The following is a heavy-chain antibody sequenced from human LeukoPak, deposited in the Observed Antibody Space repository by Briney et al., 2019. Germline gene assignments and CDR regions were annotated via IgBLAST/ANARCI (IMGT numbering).Heavy chain of an antibody. J-gene: IGHJ4*02. V-gene: IGHV3-48*03. CDR1: GFTFSSYE. CDR2: ISSSGSTI. D-gene: IGHD2-2*01. Sequence: PPGGSLRLSCAASGFTFSSYEMNWVRQAPGKGLEWVSYISSSGSTIYYADSVKGRFTISRDNAKNSLYLQMNSLRAEDTAVYYCARWSCSSTSCPSDYWGQGTLVTVSS. CDR3: ARWSCSSTSCPSDY.